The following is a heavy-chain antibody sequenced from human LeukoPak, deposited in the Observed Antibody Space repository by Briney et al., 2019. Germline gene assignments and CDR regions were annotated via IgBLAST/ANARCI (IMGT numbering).Heavy chain of an antibody. CDR1: GGSISSSNW. V-gene: IGHV4-4*02. D-gene: IGHD6-13*01. J-gene: IGHJ5*02. Sequence: SGTLSLTCAVSGGSISSSNWWSWVRQPPGKGLEWIGEIYHSGSTNYNPSLKSRVTISVDTSKNQFSLKLSSVTAADTAVYYCARSSGTAAGTDWFDPWGQGTLVTVSS. CDR2: IYHSGST. CDR3: ARSSGTAAGTDWFDP.